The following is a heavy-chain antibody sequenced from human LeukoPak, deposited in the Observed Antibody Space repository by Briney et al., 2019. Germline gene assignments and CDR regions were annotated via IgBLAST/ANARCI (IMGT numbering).Heavy chain of an antibody. D-gene: IGHD3-22*01. CDR2: IYHSGST. V-gene: IGHV4-4*02. CDR3: ARSTGDYYDSMENAFDI. Sequence: SGTLSLTCGVSGGSISSSNWWSWVRPPPGKGLEWIGEIYHSGSTNYNPSLRRRVTISVDKSKNQFSLKLSSVTAADTAVYYCARSTGDYYDSMENAFDIWGQGTKVTVSS. J-gene: IGHJ3*02. CDR1: GGSISSSNW.